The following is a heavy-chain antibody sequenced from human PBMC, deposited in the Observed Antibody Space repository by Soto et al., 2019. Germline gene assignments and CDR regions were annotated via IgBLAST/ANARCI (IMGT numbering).Heavy chain of an antibody. J-gene: IGHJ2*01. CDR1: GFTFSSYA. Sequence: QVQLVESGGGVVQPGRSLRLSCAASGFTFSSYAMHWVRQAPGKGLEWVAVISYDGSNEYYADPVKGRFTISRDNSKNTLSLQMNSLRAEDTAVYYCARGESGWYRGYFDLWGRGTLVTVSS. D-gene: IGHD6-19*01. CDR2: ISYDGSNE. CDR3: ARGESGWYRGYFDL. V-gene: IGHV3-30-3*01.